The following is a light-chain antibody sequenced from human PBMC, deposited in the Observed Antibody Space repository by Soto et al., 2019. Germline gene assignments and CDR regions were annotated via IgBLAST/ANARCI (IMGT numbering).Light chain of an antibody. J-gene: IGKJ1*01. CDR3: QQYNSSPV. V-gene: IGKV1-5*01. Sequence: DIQMTQSPSTLSASVGDRVTITCRASQSISSWLAWYQQKPGKAPKLLIYDASSLESGVPSRFSGSGSGTEFTLTISSLQPDDFATYYCQQYNSSPVFGQGTKVEIK. CDR2: DAS. CDR1: QSISSW.